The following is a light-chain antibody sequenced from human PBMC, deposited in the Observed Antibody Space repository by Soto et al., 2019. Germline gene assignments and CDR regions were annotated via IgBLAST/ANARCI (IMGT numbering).Light chain of an antibody. CDR3: QQYGSSLWT. CDR1: QSISNN. Sequence: EVVMTQSPATLSVSPGERATLSCRASQSISNNLAWYQQKPGQAPRLLIYGASTRATGISARFSGGGSGTEFTLTISRLEPEDFAVYYCQQYGSSLWTFGQGTKVEIK. V-gene: IGKV3-15*01. CDR2: GAS. J-gene: IGKJ1*01.